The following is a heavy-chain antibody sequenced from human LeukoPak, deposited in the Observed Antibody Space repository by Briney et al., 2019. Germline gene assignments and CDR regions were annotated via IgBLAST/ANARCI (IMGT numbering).Heavy chain of an antibody. CDR1: GGTFSSYA. J-gene: IGHJ3*02. V-gene: IGHV1-2*02. D-gene: IGHD4-23*01. CDR3: ARTGGGNVEGAFDI. Sequence: GASVKVSCKASGGTFSSYAINWVRQAPGQGLEWIGWINPNSGGTNYAQKFQGRVTMTRDTSISTAYMELSRLRSDDTAVYYCARTGGGNVEGAFDIWGQGTMVTVSS. CDR2: INPNSGGT.